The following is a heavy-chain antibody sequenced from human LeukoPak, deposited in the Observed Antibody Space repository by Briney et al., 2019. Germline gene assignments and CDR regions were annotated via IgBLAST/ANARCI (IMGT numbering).Heavy chain of an antibody. V-gene: IGHV1-2*06. CDR1: GYTFTDSY. D-gene: IGHD2-21*02. CDR2: INPNSGGT. J-gene: IGHJ4*02. CDR3: VREYCGGDCYPWN. Sequence: ASVKVSCKASGYTFTDSYIHWVRQAPGQGLECVGRINPNSGGTNYAQKFQGRVTMTRDTSISTAYIELSSLRYDDTAVYYCVREYCGGDCYPWNWGQGTLVTVSS.